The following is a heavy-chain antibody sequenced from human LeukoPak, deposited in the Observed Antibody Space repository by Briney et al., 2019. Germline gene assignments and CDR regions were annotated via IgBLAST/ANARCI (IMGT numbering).Heavy chain of an antibody. Sequence: GGSLRLSCAASGLTLSSYWVHWVRQPPGKGLMWLSRTNEDGSYAEFADSVKGRFTISRDNAKNTVYLQMNSLRTEDTAVYYCARTKYYYDSSGYPDAFDIWGQGTMVTVSS. V-gene: IGHV3-74*03. D-gene: IGHD3-22*01. CDR1: GLTLSSYW. J-gene: IGHJ3*02. CDR3: ARTKYYYDSSGYPDAFDI. CDR2: TNEDGSYA.